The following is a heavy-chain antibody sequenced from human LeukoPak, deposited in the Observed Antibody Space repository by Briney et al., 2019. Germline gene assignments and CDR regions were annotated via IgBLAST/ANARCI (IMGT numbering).Heavy chain of an antibody. CDR2: IYPGDSDT. CDR1: GYSFTSYW. D-gene: IGHD3-10*01. V-gene: IGHV5-51*01. Sequence: AESLKISCKGSGYSFTSYWIGWVRQMHAKGLEWKGIIYPGDSDTTYSPSFQGQVTISVDKSISTAYLQWSSLKASDTAMYYCARLPSVRGVDRYFDYWGQGTLVTVSS. J-gene: IGHJ4*02. CDR3: ARLPSVRGVDRYFDY.